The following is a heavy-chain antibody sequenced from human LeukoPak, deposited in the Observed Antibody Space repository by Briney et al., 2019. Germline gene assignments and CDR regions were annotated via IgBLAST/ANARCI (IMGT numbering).Heavy chain of an antibody. D-gene: IGHD4-17*01. CDR3: ARETAGDYGDYGSRGVVDY. V-gene: IGHV4-31*03. Sequence: PSQTLSLTCTVSGGSISSGGYYWSWIRQHPGKGLEWIGYIYYSGSTNYIPSLKSRVTISAETSKNQFSLKLRSVTAADTAVYYCARETAGDYGDYGSRGVVDYWGQGTLVTVSS. CDR2: IYYSGST. J-gene: IGHJ4*02. CDR1: GGSISSGGYY.